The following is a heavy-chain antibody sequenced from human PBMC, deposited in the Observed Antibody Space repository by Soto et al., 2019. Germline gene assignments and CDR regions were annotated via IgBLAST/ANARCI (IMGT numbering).Heavy chain of an antibody. J-gene: IGHJ5*02. V-gene: IGHV4-31*03. CDR2: IYHSGST. CDR3: SRRGRAGGTGGWFDP. D-gene: IGHD2-8*02. CDR1: GGSISSGGYY. Sequence: TLSLTCTVSGGSISSGGYYWSWIRQHPGKGLEWIGYIYHSGSTYYNPSLKSRVTISVDTSKNQFSLKLSSVTAADTAVYYCSRRGRAGGTGGWFDPWSQGTLVSVSS.